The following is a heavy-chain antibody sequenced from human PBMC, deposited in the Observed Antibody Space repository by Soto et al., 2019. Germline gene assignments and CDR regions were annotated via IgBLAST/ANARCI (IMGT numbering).Heavy chain of an antibody. CDR2: INHSGST. J-gene: IGHJ3*02. V-gene: IGHV4-34*01. CDR1: GGSFSGYY. D-gene: IGHD1-26*01. Sequence: SETLPLTCAVYGGSFSGYYWSWIRQPPGKGLEWIGEINHSGSTNYNPSLKSRVTISVDTSKNQFSLKLSSVTAADTVVYYCARPWRELLTRAFDIWGQGTMVTVSS. CDR3: ARPWRELLTRAFDI.